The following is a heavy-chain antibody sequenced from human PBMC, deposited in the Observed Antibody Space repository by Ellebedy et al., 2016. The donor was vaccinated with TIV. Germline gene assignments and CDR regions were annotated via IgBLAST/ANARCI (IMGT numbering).Heavy chain of an antibody. D-gene: IGHD3-16*01. CDR2: ISYNGNSH. CDR3: AKDLRPLWGGAMDS. CDR1: GFTFSGYG. V-gene: IGHV3-30*18. J-gene: IGHJ4*02. Sequence: PGGSLRLSCAASGFTFSGYGMHWVCQTPGKGLEWLAVISYNGNSHFYADSVNGRITISRDNSKNTLYLQMNSLRAEDTAVYYCAKDLRPLWGGAMDSWGRGALVTVSS.